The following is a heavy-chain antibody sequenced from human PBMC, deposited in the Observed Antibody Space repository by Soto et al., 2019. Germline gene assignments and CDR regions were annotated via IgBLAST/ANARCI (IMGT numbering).Heavy chain of an antibody. CDR2: IWYDGSNK. J-gene: IGHJ3*02. CDR3: ARDRYNWNDRDAFDI. CDR1: GFTFSSYG. Sequence: GGSLRLSCAASGFTFSSYGMHWVRQAPGKGLEWVAVIWYDGSNKYYADSVKGRFTISRDNSKNTLYLQMNSLRAEDTAVYYCARDRYNWNDRDAFDIWGQGTMVTVSS. V-gene: IGHV3-33*01. D-gene: IGHD1-20*01.